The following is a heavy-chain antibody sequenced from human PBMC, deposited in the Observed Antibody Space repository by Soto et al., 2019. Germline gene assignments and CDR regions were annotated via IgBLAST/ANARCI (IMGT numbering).Heavy chain of an antibody. CDR3: ARDQDDSENNWFDP. Sequence: LSLTCAVSVYSISSGYYWGWIRQPPGKGLEWIGSIYHSGSTYYNPSLKSRVTISVDTSKNQFSLKLSSVTAADTAVYYCARDQDDSENNWFDPWGQGTLVTVSS. V-gene: IGHV4-38-2*02. CDR2: IYHSGST. J-gene: IGHJ5*02. D-gene: IGHD3-3*01. CDR1: VYSISSGYY.